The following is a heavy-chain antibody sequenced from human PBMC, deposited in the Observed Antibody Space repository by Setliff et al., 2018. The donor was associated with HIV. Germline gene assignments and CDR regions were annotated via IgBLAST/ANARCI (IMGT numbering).Heavy chain of an antibody. CDR2: INPSDNRT. Sequence: ASVKVSCKASGYTFNNYYMHWVRQAPGQGLEWMGIINPSDNRTYYAQKFQGRVTMTRDTSTSTVYMELRSLKSEDTAVYYCARDMSGGDGYNHGAFDIWGQGTMVTVSS. CDR1: GYTFNNYY. D-gene: IGHD5-12*01. CDR3: ARDMSGGDGYNHGAFDI. J-gene: IGHJ3*02. V-gene: IGHV1-46*02.